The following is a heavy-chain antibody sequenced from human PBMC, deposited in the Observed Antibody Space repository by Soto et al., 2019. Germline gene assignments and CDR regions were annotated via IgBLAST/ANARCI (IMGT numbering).Heavy chain of an antibody. CDR1: GFTFSSYS. V-gene: IGHV3-21*01. J-gene: IGHJ4*02. D-gene: IGHD2-15*01. CDR2: ISSSSSYI. CDR3: AREGCSGGSCYSFFAY. Sequence: GSLRLSCAASGFTFSSYSMNWVRQAPGKGLEWVSSISSSSSYIYYADSVKGRFTISRDNAKNSLYLQMNSLRAEDTAVYYCAREGCSGGSCYSFFAYWGQGTLVTVSS.